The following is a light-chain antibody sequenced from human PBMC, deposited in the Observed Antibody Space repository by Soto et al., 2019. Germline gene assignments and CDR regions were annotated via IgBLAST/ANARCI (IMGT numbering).Light chain of an antibody. CDR3: SSYTSSSTLFV. V-gene: IGLV2-14*01. J-gene: IGLJ1*01. CDR1: SSDVGGYNY. Sequence: QSVLTQPYSLSGSPGQSITISFTGTSSDVGGYNYVSWYQQHPGKAPKLMIYEVSNRPSGVSNRFSGSKSGNTASLTISGLQAEDEADYYCSSYTSSSTLFVFGTGAKVTVL. CDR2: EVS.